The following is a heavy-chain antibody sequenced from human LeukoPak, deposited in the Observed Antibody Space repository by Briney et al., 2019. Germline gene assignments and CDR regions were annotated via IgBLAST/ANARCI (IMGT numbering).Heavy chain of an antibody. CDR2: ISIYNGNT. Sequence: ASVKISCKVSGYTFTDYYMHWVRQAPGQGLEWMGWISIYNGNTDYAQKLRGRVTMTTDTSTSTAYMELRSLRSDDTAVYYCARITYDLWSGYYMPDDPWGQGTLVTVSS. D-gene: IGHD3-3*01. CDR3: ARITYDLWSGYYMPDDP. J-gene: IGHJ5*02. CDR1: GYTFTDYY. V-gene: IGHV1-18*04.